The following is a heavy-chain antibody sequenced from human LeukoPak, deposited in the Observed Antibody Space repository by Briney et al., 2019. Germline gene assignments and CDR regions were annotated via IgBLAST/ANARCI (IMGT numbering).Heavy chain of an antibody. V-gene: IGHV3-64D*09. CDR3: VQGAESYCDSRSDY. J-gene: IGHJ4*02. Sequence: GGSVRLSCSASGFTFSNYAMQWVRQAPGKGLEYVSAISNNGGNTYYVDSVKGRFTISRDNSTNTLYLQMSSLRAEDTAVFYGVQGAESYCDSRSDYWGQGTLVTVSS. CDR1: GFTFSNYA. D-gene: IGHD3-22*01. CDR2: ISNNGGNT.